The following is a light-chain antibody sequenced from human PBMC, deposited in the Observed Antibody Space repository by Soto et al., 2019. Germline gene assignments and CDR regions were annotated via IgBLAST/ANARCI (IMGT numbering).Light chain of an antibody. CDR2: EVR. V-gene: IGLV2-14*01. CDR3: CPYTRTSNHYF. J-gene: IGLJ1*01. CDR1: SSDIGGYDY. Sequence: QSVLTQPASVSGSPGQSITISCTGTSSDIGGYDYVSWYQQRPGKAPKLMIYEVRYRPSGVSNRFSGSKSGNTASLTISGLQAGDEAVYLCCPYTRTSNHYFFGSGTKVTVL.